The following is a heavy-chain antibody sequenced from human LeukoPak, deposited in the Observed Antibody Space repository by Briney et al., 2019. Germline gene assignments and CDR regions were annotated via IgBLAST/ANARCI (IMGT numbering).Heavy chain of an antibody. J-gene: IGHJ5*02. CDR2: ISSSSSYI. Sequence: PGGSLRLSCAASGFTFSDYYMSWIRQAPGKGLEWVSSISSSSSYIYYADSVKGRFTISRDNAKNSLYLQMNSLRAEDTAVYYCARDPGDNWFDPWGQGTLVTVSS. D-gene: IGHD3-10*01. CDR1: GFTFSDYY. V-gene: IGHV3-11*06. CDR3: ARDPGDNWFDP.